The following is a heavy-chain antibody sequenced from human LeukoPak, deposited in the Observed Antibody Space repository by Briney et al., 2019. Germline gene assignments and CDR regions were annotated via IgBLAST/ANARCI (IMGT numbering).Heavy chain of an antibody. CDR3: ARADIAAGTTTFDY. CDR2: TYYSGST. CDR1: GGSISSYY. J-gene: IGHJ4*02. Sequence: SETLSLTCTVSGGSISSYYWSWIRQPPGKGLEWIGYTYYSGSTNYNPSLKSRVTISVDTSKNQFSLKLSSVTAADTAVYYCARADIAAGTTTFDYWGQGTLVTVSS. V-gene: IGHV4-59*01. D-gene: IGHD6-13*01.